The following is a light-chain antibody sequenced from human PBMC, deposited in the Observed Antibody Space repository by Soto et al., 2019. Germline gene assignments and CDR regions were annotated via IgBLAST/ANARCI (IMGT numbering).Light chain of an antibody. V-gene: IGLV2-14*01. Sequence: QSVLTQPASVSGSPGQSITISCTGTSSDVGGYNYVSWYQQHPGKAPKLMIYDVSNRPSGVSTRFSGSKSGNTASLTISGLQAEDEADYYCSSYTSSSTPFDVFGTGTKLTVL. CDR1: SSDVGGYNY. CDR2: DVS. J-gene: IGLJ1*01. CDR3: SSYTSSSTPFDV.